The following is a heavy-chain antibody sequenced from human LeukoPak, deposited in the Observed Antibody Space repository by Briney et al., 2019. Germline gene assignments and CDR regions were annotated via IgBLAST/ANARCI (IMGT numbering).Heavy chain of an antibody. Sequence: ASVRASCKASGYTFVTYGISWVRQAPGQGLEWMGRISSYNGNTEYAQKFQGRVTMTTDTSTSTAYMQVRSLRSDDTAAYYCARDYYGSGSYYDMDAFDIWGQGTMVTVSS. CDR2: ISSYNGNT. V-gene: IGHV1-18*04. J-gene: IGHJ3*02. CDR3: ARDYYGSGSYYDMDAFDI. CDR1: GYTFVTYG. D-gene: IGHD3-10*01.